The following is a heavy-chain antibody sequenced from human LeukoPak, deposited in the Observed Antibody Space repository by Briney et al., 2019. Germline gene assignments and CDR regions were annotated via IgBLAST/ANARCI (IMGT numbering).Heavy chain of an antibody. V-gene: IGHV4-59*08. CDR3: ARHGPADSRSYPLDY. D-gene: IGHD3-10*01. CDR1: GGSIRGYY. Sequence: SETLSLTCTVSGGSIRGYYWSWIRQPPGKRLEWIAYIYNSVTTNYNPSLKSRLTISVDTSENQISLKLTSVTAADTAVYYCARHGPADSRSYPLDYWGQGTLVTVSS. J-gene: IGHJ4*02. CDR2: IYNSVTT.